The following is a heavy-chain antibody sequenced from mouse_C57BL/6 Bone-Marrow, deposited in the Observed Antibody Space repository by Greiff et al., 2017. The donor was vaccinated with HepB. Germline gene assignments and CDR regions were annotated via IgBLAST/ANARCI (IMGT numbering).Heavy chain of an antibody. CDR3: ARSLYGNYGFAY. Sequence: QVQLKQSGAELARPGASVKLSCKASGYTFTSYGISWVKQRTGQGLEWIGEIYPRSGNTYYNEKFKGKATLTADKSSSTAYMELRSLTSEDSAVYFCARSLYGNYGFAYWGQGTLVTVSA. D-gene: IGHD2-1*01. CDR2: IYPRSGNT. V-gene: IGHV1-81*01. J-gene: IGHJ3*01. CDR1: GYTFTSYG.